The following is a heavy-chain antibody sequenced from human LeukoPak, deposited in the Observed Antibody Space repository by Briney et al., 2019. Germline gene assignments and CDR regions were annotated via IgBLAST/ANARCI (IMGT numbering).Heavy chain of an antibody. Sequence: GGSLTLACAASRFTLSNAWMRWVRQAPGKVLEFHRSIKSKTDDATSHYAAPMKGTFTISTDDSKYTRYLEMNSLKTEDTTIYYCTKDDPINRSWGQGTLVTVSS. CDR2: IKSKTDDATS. CDR3: TKDDPINRS. V-gene: IGHV3-15*01. CDR1: RFTLSNAW. J-gene: IGHJ4*02.